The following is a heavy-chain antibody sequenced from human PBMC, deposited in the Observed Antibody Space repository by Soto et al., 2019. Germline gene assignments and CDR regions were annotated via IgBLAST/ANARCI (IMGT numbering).Heavy chain of an antibody. D-gene: IGHD5-12*01. CDR3: ARLVGAYDSYFDH. CDR1: GYDFARTW. Sequence: PGGSLKISCSASGYDFARTWIGWVRQLPCKGLGWLGIIYPGDSETRYSPSFRGQVTFSVDMSISTAYLQWSSLKTSDIAIYYCARLVGAYDSYFDHWGQGTRVTVSS. J-gene: IGHJ4*02. V-gene: IGHV5-51*01. CDR2: IYPGDSET.